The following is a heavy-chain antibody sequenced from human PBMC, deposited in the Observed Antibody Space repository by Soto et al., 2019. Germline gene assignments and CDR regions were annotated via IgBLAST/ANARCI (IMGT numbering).Heavy chain of an antibody. J-gene: IGHJ4*02. CDR2: ISGSGGST. CDR3: AKEVSLGSNVDIGY. CDR1: GVTCSMFS. D-gene: IGHD7-27*01. V-gene: IGHV3-23*01. Sequence: GRSLRSSCAASGVTCSMFSMSWVRQSPGKGLEWVSTISGSGGSTYYADAVKGRFTISRDNSMGTLYLQMKSLRVEDTAIYYCAKEVSLGSNVDIGYWGQGAMVIFSS.